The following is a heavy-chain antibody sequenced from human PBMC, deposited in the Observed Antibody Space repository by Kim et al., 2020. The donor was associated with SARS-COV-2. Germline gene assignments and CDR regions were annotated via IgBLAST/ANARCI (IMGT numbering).Heavy chain of an antibody. CDR2: IYHSGST. CDR3: ARSSSWNFFDY. Sequence: SETLSLTCTVSGYSISSGYYWGWIRQPPGKGLEWIGSIYHSGSTYYNPSLKSRVTISVDTSKNQFSLKLSSVTAADTAVYYCARSSSWNFFDYWGQGTLV. V-gene: IGHV4-38-2*02. J-gene: IGHJ4*02. D-gene: IGHD6-13*01. CDR1: GYSISSGYY.